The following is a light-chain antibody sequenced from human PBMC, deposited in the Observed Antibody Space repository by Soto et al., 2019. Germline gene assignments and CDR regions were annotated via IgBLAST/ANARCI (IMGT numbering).Light chain of an antibody. V-gene: IGLV3-21*02. CDR1: NIGSKT. CDR2: DDT. J-gene: IGLJ2*01. Sequence: SSELTQPPSVSVAPGQTARITCGGNNIGSKTVHWYQQKPGQAPVLAVSDDTDRPSGIPERFSGSNSGNTATLTISRVEAGDEADYYCQVWDSSSDHPVLFGGGTKLTVL. CDR3: QVWDSSSDHPVL.